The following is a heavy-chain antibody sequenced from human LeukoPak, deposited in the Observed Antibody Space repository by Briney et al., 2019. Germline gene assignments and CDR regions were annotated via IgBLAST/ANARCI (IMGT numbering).Heavy chain of an antibody. CDR3: ARLVGWHTHWYFDL. Sequence: SETLSLTCTVSGGSISSSSYYWGWIRQPPGKGLEWIGSIYYSGSTYYNPSLKSRVTISVDTSKNQFSLKLSSVTAADTAVYYCARLVGWHTHWYFDLWGRGTLVTVSS. CDR2: IYYSGST. V-gene: IGHV4-39*01. CDR1: GGSISSSSYY. D-gene: IGHD1-26*01. J-gene: IGHJ2*01.